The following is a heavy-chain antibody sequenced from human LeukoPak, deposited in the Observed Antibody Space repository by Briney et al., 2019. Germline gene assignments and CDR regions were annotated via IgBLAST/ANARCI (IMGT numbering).Heavy chain of an antibody. J-gene: IGHJ6*02. CDR3: ARVRVGGDYYYYGTDV. V-gene: IGHV1-18*01. CDR1: GYTFNSYG. CDR2: ISAYNGNA. D-gene: IGHD2-15*01. Sequence: ASVTVSCKASGYTFNSYGITWVRQAPGQGLEWMGWISAYNGNAKYSQNFQGRVTMTTDTPTSTAYMELRSLRSDDTAVYYCARVRVGGDYYYYGTDVWGQGTTVTVSS.